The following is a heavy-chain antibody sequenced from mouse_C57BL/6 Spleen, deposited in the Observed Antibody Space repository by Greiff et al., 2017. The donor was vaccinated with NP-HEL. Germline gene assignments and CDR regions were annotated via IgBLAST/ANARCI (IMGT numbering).Heavy chain of an antibody. CDR3: TRAPLYYYGIFDY. CDR2: IDPETGGT. V-gene: IGHV1-15*01. Sequence: QVQLQQSGAELVRPGASVTLSCKASGYTFTDYEMHWVKQTPVHGLEWIGAIDPETGGTAYNQKFKGKAILTADKSTSTAYMELRSLTSEDSAVYCGTRAPLYYYGIFDYWGQGTTLTVSS. J-gene: IGHJ2*01. CDR1: GYTFTDYE. D-gene: IGHD1-1*01.